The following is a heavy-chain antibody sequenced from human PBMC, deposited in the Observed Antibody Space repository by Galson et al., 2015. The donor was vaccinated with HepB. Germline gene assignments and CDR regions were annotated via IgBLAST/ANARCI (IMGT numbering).Heavy chain of an antibody. CDR2: ISAYNGNT. J-gene: IGHJ4*02. V-gene: IGHV1-18*04. CDR3: AREITFGGVIVK. CDR1: GYTFTSYG. D-gene: IGHD3-16*02. Sequence: SVTVSCKASGYTFTSYGISWVRQAPGQGLEWMGWISAYNGNTNYAQKLQGRVTMTTDTSASTAYMELRSLRSDDTAVYYCAREITFGGVIVKWGQGTLVTVSS.